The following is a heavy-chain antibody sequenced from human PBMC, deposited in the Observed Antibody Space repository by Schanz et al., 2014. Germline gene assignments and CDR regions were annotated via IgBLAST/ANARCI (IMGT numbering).Heavy chain of an antibody. CDR2: IKSKTDGETT. V-gene: IGHV3-15*01. Sequence: EVQLVESGGGLVQPGGSLRLSCTASGFTFSDYWMSWVRQAPGKGPEWLGRIKSKTDGETTDYAAPVKGRFSISKDDSQSTLYLQMNSLKIEDTAVYYCATASSPVREAGAGSSLHLWGQGTLVTVSP. D-gene: IGHD6-13*01. J-gene: IGHJ5*02. CDR1: GFTFSDYW. CDR3: ATASSPVREAGAGSSLHL.